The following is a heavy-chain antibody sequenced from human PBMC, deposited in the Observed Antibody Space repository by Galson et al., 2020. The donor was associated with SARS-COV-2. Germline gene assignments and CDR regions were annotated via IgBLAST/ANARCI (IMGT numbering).Heavy chain of an antibody. J-gene: IGHJ4*02. CDR3: ARGITHFDA. CDR1: AGTISRSSLY. Sequence: SGTLSLTCSVSAGTISRSSLYWVWIRQPPGQGREGIGSIYDTGRTYDNPSLKSRVTILVDTPKTVFSLKLSSVTAADTAVYFCARGITHFDAWGKGTLVTVSS. CDR2: IYDTGRT. D-gene: IGHD3-10*01. V-gene: IGHV4-39*07.